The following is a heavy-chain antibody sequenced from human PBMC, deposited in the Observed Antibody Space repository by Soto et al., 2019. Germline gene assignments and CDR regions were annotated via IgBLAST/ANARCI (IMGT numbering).Heavy chain of an antibody. CDR3: ARGGGSDSFDY. CDR1: GASITFGGYS. CDR2: INHLETT. J-gene: IGHJ4*02. D-gene: IGHD1-26*01. Sequence: SETLSLTCTVSGASITFGGYSWSWIRQAPGKGLEWIGYINHLETTFYNPSFESRLTLSIDRAKNQFSLKLHSMSAADRAVYFCARGGGSDSFDYWGQGILVTVSS. V-gene: IGHV4-30-2*01.